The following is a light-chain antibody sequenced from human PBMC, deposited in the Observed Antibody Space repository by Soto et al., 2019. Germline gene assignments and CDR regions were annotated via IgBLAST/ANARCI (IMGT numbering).Light chain of an antibody. V-gene: IGKV3-20*01. CDR2: GES. Sequence: DIVLTQSPGTLSLSPGERSTLSRRASQSVSNNYLAWYQQKPGQAPRLLIYGESNRATGIPDRFSGSGSGTDFTLTISRLEPEDFAVYYCQQYGSSGTVGQGTKVEIK. CDR3: QQYGSSGT. CDR1: QSVSNNY. J-gene: IGKJ1*01.